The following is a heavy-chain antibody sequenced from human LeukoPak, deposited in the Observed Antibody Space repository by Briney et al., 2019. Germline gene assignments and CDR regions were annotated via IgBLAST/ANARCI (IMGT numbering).Heavy chain of an antibody. CDR1: GYSFTTYW. CDR2: IYPGDSDT. J-gene: IGHJ4*02. D-gene: IGHD2-2*01. V-gene: IGHV5-51*01. CDR3: ARTKRASDPFDY. Sequence: GESLKISCKGSGYSFTTYWIGWVRQMPGKGLDWMGIIYPGDSDTRYSTSFQGQVTISADKSISTAYLQWSSLKASDTAMYYCARTKRASDPFDYWGQGTLVTVSS.